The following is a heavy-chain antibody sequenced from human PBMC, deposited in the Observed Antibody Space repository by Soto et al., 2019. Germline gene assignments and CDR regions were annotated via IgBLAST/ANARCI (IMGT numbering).Heavy chain of an antibody. Sequence: QVQLVQSGAEVKKPGSSVKVSCKASGGTFSSYTISWVRQAPGQGLEWMGRIIPILGIANYAQKFQGRVTITADKSTSTANMELSSLRSEDTAVYYCAGLGYCSGGSCYSGMLGNWFDPWGQGTLVTVSS. CDR3: AGLGYCSGGSCYSGMLGNWFDP. D-gene: IGHD2-15*01. V-gene: IGHV1-69*02. CDR2: IIPILGIA. CDR1: GGTFSSYT. J-gene: IGHJ5*02.